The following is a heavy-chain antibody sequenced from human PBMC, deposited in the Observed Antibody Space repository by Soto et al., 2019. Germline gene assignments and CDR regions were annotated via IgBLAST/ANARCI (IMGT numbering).Heavy chain of an antibody. D-gene: IGHD2-8*01. Sequence: EVQLVESGGGLVQPGGSLRLSCAASGFTFCRFWMHWVRQAPGKGLDWVSRLNDDGSSTTYGDFVKGRFTISRDNAKNTLYLHMNSLRAEDSAVYFCGYCNNIGCSGPINIWGQGTMVTVSS. V-gene: IGHV3-74*01. J-gene: IGHJ3*02. CDR1: GFTFCRFW. CDR2: LNDDGSST. CDR3: GYCNNIGCSGPINI.